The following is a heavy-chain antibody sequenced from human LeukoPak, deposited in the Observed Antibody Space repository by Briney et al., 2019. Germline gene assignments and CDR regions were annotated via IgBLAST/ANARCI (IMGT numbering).Heavy chain of an antibody. V-gene: IGHV1-69*06. J-gene: IGHJ5*02. CDR1: GGTFSSYA. Sequence: GASVKVSCKASGGTFSSYAISWVRQAPGQGLEWMGGIIPIFGTANYAQKFQGRVTITADKSTSTAYMELRSLRSDDTAVYYCARGHGGSGWFNWFDPWGQGTLVTVSS. D-gene: IGHD6-19*01. CDR3: ARGHGGSGWFNWFDP. CDR2: IIPIFGTA.